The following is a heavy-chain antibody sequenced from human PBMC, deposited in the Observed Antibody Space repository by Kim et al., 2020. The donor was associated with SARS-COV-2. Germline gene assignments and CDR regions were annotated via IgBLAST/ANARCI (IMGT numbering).Heavy chain of an antibody. CDR2: ISGSGGST. V-gene: IGHV3-23*01. D-gene: IGHD3-16*01. CDR1: GFTFSSYA. J-gene: IGHJ6*03. Sequence: GGSLRLSCAASGFTFSSYAMSWVRQAPGKGLEWVSAISGSGGSTYYADSVKGRFTISRDNSKNTLYLQMNSLRAEDTAVYYCAKPVSSFYYYYYMDVWGKGTTVTVSS. CDR3: AKPVSSFYYYYYMDV.